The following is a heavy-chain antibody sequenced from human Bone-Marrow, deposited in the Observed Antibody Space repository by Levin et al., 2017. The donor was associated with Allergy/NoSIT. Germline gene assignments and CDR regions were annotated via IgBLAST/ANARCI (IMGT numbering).Heavy chain of an antibody. CDR1: GFTFSSYG. V-gene: IGHV3-30*18. CDR2: ISYDGSNK. CDR3: AKLGRGGEGYFDY. D-gene: IGHD3-10*01. J-gene: IGHJ4*02. Sequence: PGGSLRLSCAASGFTFSSYGMHWVRQAPGKGLEWVAVISYDGSNKYYADSVKGRFTISRDNSKNTLYLQMNGLRAEDTAVYYCAKLGRGGEGYFDYWGQGTLVTVSS.